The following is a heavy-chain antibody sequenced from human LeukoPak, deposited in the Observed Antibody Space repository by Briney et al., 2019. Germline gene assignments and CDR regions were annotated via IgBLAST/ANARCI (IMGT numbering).Heavy chain of an antibody. V-gene: IGHV3-23*01. Sequence: GGSLRLSCAASGFTFSSYAMSWVRQAPGKGLEWVSSFSGSGGSTYYADSVKGRFTISRDNSKNTLYLQMNSLRAEDTAVYYCAEDRGGYGSGSYYIVPYFDYWGQGTLVTVSS. D-gene: IGHD3-10*01. CDR2: FSGSGGST. CDR3: AEDRGGYGSGSYYIVPYFDY. CDR1: GFTFSSYA. J-gene: IGHJ4*02.